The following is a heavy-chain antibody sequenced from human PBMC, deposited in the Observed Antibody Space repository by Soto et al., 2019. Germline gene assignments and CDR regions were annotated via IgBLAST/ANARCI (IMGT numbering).Heavy chain of an antibody. CDR3: ARGRGVGGSPLRDNRFDP. CDR2: IDPNSGGT. Sequence: ASVKVSCKASGYTFTGYYMHWVRQAPGQGLEWMRWIDPNSGGTNYAHKFQCRVTITRDTAINTAYMELSRLSSDDTAVYYFARGRGVGGSPLRDNRFDPRCQRTHVTVSS. J-gene: IGHJ5*02. CDR1: GYTFTGYY. D-gene: IGHD2-15*01. V-gene: IGHV1-2*07.